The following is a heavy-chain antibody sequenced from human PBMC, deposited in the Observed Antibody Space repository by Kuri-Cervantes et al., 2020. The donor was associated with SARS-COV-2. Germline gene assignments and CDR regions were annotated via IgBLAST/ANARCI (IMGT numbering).Heavy chain of an antibody. J-gene: IGHJ4*02. V-gene: IGHV4-39*07. CDR1: GGSISSSSYY. Sequence: GSLRPSCTVSGGSISSSSYYWGWIRQPPGKGLEWIGSIYYSGSTYYNPSLKSRVTISVDTSKNQFSLKLSSVTAADTAVYYCAREWAYIAAAALETDYWGQGTLVTVSS. CDR2: IYYSGST. CDR3: AREWAYIAAAALETDY. D-gene: IGHD6-13*01.